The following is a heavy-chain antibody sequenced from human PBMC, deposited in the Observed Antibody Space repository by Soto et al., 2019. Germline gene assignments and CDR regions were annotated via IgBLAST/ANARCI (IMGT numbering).Heavy chain of an antibody. J-gene: IGHJ3*02. CDR2: IDPYGSGI. CDR1: GFTFSSYW. Sequence: GGSLRLSCAASGFTFSSYWMHWVRQVPGKGLVWVSRIDPYGSGINYADSVKGRFTISRDNAKNTLYLQMNSLRAEDTAVYYYANHRQLWAPTDAFDIWGQGTMVTVSS. D-gene: IGHD5-18*01. V-gene: IGHV3-74*01. CDR3: ANHRQLWAPTDAFDI.